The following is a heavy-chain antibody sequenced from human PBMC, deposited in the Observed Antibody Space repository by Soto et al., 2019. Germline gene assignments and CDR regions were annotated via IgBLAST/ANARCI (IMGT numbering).Heavy chain of an antibody. CDR3: AKDQGGSGPNFDY. CDR1: GFTFSSYG. D-gene: IGHD3-10*01. CDR2: ISYDGSNK. J-gene: IGHJ4*02. V-gene: IGHV3-30*18. Sequence: QVQLVESGGGVVQPGRSLRLSCAASGFTFSSYGMHWVRQAPGKGLEWVAVISYDGSNKYYADSVKGRFTISRDNSKNTLYLQMYSLRAEDTAVYYCAKDQGGSGPNFDYWGQGTLVTVSS.